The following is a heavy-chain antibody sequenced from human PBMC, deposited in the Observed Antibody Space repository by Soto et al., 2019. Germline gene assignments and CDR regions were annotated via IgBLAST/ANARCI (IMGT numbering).Heavy chain of an antibody. CDR2: ISYDGSNK. Sequence: PVGSLRLSGAASGFTFSSYGMHWVRQARGKGLEWVAVISYDGSNKYYADSVKGRFTISRDNSKNTLYLQMNSLRAEDTAVYYCAKDHYYGSGSSTYYYYGMDVWGQGTTVTVSS. J-gene: IGHJ6*02. CDR3: AKDHYYGSGSSTYYYYGMDV. D-gene: IGHD3-10*01. CDR1: GFTFSSYG. V-gene: IGHV3-30*18.